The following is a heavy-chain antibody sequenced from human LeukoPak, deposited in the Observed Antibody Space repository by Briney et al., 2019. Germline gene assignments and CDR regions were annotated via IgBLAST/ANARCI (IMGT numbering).Heavy chain of an antibody. CDR3: ARDSGRGYTYGYPDY. V-gene: IGHV3-23*01. CDR1: GFTFSSYA. Sequence: GGSLRLSCVVSGFTFSSYAMSWVRQAPGKGLEWVAGISVSGRKTYYADSVKGRFTISRDNAKNSLYLQMNSLRAEDTAVYYCARDSGRGYTYGYPDYWGQGTLVTVSS. J-gene: IGHJ4*02. D-gene: IGHD5-18*01. CDR2: ISVSGRKT.